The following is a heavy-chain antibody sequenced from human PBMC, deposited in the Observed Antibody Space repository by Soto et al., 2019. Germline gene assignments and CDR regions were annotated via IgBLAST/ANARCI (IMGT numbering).Heavy chain of an antibody. CDR3: ARGSDSLGW. J-gene: IGHJ4*02. CDR2: INPYNGKT. V-gene: IGHV1-18*01. CDR1: GYTFTSYG. D-gene: IGHD6-19*01. Sequence: QVQLVQSGAEVKKPGASVKVSCKASGYTFTSYGITWVRQAPGQGLERMGWINPYNGKTNYGQKFQGRVSMTTDTSTSAAYMEVGSLRSDDTAIYYCARGSDSLGWWGQGTLVTVSS.